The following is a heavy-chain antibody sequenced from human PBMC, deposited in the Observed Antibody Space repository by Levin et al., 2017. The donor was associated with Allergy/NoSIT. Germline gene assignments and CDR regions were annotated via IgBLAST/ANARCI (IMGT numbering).Heavy chain of an antibody. CDR3: ARSSRGSGTFDS. J-gene: IGHJ4*02. CDR2: IYVSADST. CDR1: GFTFSSYA. Sequence: ETLSLTCAASGFTFSSYALSWVRQAPGQGLEWVSAIYVSADSTYYSDSVKGRFTISRDSSKNTLYLHMSSLPAEDTAGYYCARSSRGSGTFDSWGQGTLVTVSS. D-gene: IGHD3-10*01. V-gene: IGHV3-23*01.